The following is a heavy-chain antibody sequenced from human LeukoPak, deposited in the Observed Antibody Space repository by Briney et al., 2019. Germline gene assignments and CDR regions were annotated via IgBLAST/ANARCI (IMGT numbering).Heavy chain of an antibody. CDR3: ARDRLGPSFSVSHFDL. J-gene: IGHJ4*02. CDR1: GFTFVDYG. V-gene: IGHV3-20*04. CDR2: INYNVAIT. D-gene: IGHD3-3*02. Sequence: GGSMRLSCATSGFTFVDYGLSWVRRAPGKGLEWLCGINYNVAITDYADSVKGRFTISRDNAKNSLYLRMDSLRAEDTALYYCARDRLGPSFSVSHFDLWGQGTLVTVSS.